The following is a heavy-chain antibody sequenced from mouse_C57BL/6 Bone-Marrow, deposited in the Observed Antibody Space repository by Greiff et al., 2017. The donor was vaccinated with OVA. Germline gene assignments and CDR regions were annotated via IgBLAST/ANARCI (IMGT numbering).Heavy chain of an antibody. CDR1: GYAFTNYL. V-gene: IGHV1-54*01. D-gene: IGHD2-4*01. CDR2: INPGSGGT. J-gene: IGHJ2*01. Sequence: QVHVKQSGAELVRPGTSVKVSCKASGYAFTNYLIEWVKQRPGQGLEWIGVINPGSGGTNYNEKFKGKATLTADKSSSTAYMQLSSLTSEDSAVYFCARWGMDDYVYFDYWGQGTTLTVSS. CDR3: ARWGMDDYVYFDY.